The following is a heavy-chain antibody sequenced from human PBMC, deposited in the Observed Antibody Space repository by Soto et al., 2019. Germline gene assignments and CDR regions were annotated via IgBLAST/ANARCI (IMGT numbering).Heavy chain of an antibody. V-gene: IGHV4-34*01. CDR3: QGGDF. J-gene: IGHJ4*03. Sequence: SETLSLTCAVSGGSFRGYFWSWIRQSPDKGLEWIGEINDSGSTYYNPSFKSRLTISVDTSKSQISLTLTSVTAADSAVYYCQGGDFWGHGTRATVSS. CDR2: INDSGST. D-gene: IGHD3-16*01. CDR1: GGSFRGYF.